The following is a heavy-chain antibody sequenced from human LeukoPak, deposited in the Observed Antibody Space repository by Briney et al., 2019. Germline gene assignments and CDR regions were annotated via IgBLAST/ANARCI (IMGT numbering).Heavy chain of an antibody. CDR3: ARGGLELRSYYYYYMDV. CDR1: GYTFTSYY. J-gene: IGHJ6*03. D-gene: IGHD1-7*01. CDR2: INPSGGST. V-gene: IGHV1-46*03. Sequence: ASVKVSCKASGYTFTSYYMHWVRQAPGQGLEWMGIINPSGGSTSYAQKFQGRVTMTRDTSTSTVYMEPSSLRSEDTAVYYCARGGLELRSYYYYYMDVWGKGTTVTVSS.